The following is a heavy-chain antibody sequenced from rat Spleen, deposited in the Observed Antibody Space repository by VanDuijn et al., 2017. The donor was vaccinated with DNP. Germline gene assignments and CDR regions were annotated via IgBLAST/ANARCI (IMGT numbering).Heavy chain of an antibody. CDR1: GFTFSNSD. J-gene: IGHJ2*01. CDR3: ARGGRSYFDY. D-gene: IGHD1-11*01. CDR2: ITTSGDST. Sequence: EVQVVESGGGLVQPGRSMTVSCAASGFTFSNSDMAWVRQAPTKGLEWVASITTSGDSTSSPDSVKGRFTISRDNAKNTLYLQMNSLRSEDTATYYCARGGRSYFDYWGQGVMVTVSS. V-gene: IGHV5-25*01.